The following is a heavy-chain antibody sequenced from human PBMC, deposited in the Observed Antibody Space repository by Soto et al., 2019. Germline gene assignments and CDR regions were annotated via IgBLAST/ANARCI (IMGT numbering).Heavy chain of an antibody. CDR3: TIEGAYPGPDFDY. CDR2: TKNKANSYTT. CDR1: VFTFSSYA. Sequence: GGSLRLSCAASVFTFSSYAMTWVRQAPGQGLEWVGRTKNKANSYTTEYAASVKGRFTISRDYSRDSVYLQMNSLKTDDTAVYYCTIEGAYPGPDFDYWGQGTLVTVSS. J-gene: IGHJ4*02. D-gene: IGHD3-16*01. V-gene: IGHV3-72*01.